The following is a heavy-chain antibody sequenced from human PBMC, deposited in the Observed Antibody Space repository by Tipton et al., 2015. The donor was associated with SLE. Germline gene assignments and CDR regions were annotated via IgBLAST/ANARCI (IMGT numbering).Heavy chain of an antibody. Sequence: QLVQSGAEVKKPGESLRISCKGSGYRLTSYWIFWVRQMPGKGLEWMGRIDPSDSYTNYSPSFQGHVTISADKSISTAYLQWSSLKASDTAMYYCARRRYYDSSGYYQDDAFDIWGQGTMVTVSS. CDR1: GYRLTSYW. CDR3: ARRRYYDSSGYYQDDAFDI. CDR2: IDPSDSYT. D-gene: IGHD3-22*01. V-gene: IGHV5-10-1*01. J-gene: IGHJ3*02.